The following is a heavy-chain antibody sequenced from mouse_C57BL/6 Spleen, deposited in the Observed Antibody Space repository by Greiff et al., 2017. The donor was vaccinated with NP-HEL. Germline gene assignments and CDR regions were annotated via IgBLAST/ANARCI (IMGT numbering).Heavy chain of an antibody. D-gene: IGHD4-1*01. Sequence: EVNVVESGEGLVKPGGSLKLSCAASGFTFSSYAMSWVRQTPEKRLEWVAYISSGGDYIYYADTVKGRFTISRDNARNTLYLQMSSLKSEDTAMYYCTRDRWDGAYWGQGTLVTVSA. V-gene: IGHV5-9-1*02. CDR1: GFTFSSYA. J-gene: IGHJ3*01. CDR2: ISSGGDYI. CDR3: TRDRWDGAY.